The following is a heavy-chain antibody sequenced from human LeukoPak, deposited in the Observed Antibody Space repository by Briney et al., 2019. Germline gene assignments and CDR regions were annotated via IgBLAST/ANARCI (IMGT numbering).Heavy chain of an antibody. J-gene: IGHJ5*02. Sequence: PGGSLRLSCAASGFTFSSYGMHWVRQAPGKGLEWVAVISYDGSNKYYADSVKGRFTISRDNSKNTPYLQMNSLRAEDTAVYYCAKDLYSSGWYGGFDPWGQGTLVTVSS. D-gene: IGHD6-19*01. CDR1: GFTFSSYG. V-gene: IGHV3-30*18. CDR3: AKDLYSSGWYGGFDP. CDR2: ISYDGSNK.